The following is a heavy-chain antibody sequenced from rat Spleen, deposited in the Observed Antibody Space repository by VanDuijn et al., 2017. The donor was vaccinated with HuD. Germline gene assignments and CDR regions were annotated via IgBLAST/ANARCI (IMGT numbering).Heavy chain of an antibody. D-gene: IGHD1-12*03. J-gene: IGHJ3*01. CDR3: ARHYYYDGYWFAY. CDR2: ISTGGGNT. V-gene: IGHV5-25*01. Sequence: EVQLVESGGGLVQPGRSMKLSCAALGFTFSNYYMAWVRQAPTKGLEWVASISTGGGNTYYRDSVKGRFTISRDNAKSTLYLQMDSLRSEDTATYYCARHYYYDGYWFAYWGQGTLVTVSS. CDR1: GFTFSNYY.